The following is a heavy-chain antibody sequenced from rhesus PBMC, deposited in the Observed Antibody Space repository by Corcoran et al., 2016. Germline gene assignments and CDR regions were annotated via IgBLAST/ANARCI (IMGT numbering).Heavy chain of an antibody. D-gene: IGHD6-13*01. Sequence: QVQLQESGPGLVKPSETLSLTCAGSGYSINSGFGRSWVRQPPGPGREGIAYSGGGGVSTKSNPSLKRRVTISKDTSKNQFSLKLSSVTAADTAVYYCARDGPSSGSLDVWGRGILVTVSS. J-gene: IGHJ5-2*02. CDR2: SGGGGVST. CDR3: ARDGPSSGSLDV. V-gene: IGHV4-127*01. CDR1: GYSINSGFG.